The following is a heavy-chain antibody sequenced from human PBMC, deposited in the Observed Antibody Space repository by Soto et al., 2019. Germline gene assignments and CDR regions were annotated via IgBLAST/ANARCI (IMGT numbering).Heavy chain of an antibody. D-gene: IGHD6-19*01. J-gene: IGHJ6*02. CDR2: MYHSGST. V-gene: IGHV4-31*03. CDR1: GGSISSGGYY. Sequence: QVQLQESGPGLVKPSQTLSLTCTVSGGSISSGGYYWSWIRQHPGKGLEWIGYMYHSGSTYYNPSLKSRFTISVDTSKKQFTLKLSSVTDADTAVYYCARDFTDSSGPTLGMDVWGQGTTVTVSS. CDR3: ARDFTDSSGPTLGMDV.